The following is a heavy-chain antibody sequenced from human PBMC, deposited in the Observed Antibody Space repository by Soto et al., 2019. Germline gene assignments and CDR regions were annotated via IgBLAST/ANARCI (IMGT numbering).Heavy chain of an antibody. Sequence: ESVGGVVQPGRSLRLSCAASGFTFSTYGMHWVRQAPGKGLEWVAIISYDGSNKYYADSVKGRFTISRDDSKNTLYLQMNSLITDDTAVYYCARKRGASGSDSWGQGTLVTVSS. CDR1: GFTFSTYG. CDR2: ISYDGSNK. V-gene: IGHV3-30*03. J-gene: IGHJ4*02. D-gene: IGHD3-10*01. CDR3: ARKRGASGSDS.